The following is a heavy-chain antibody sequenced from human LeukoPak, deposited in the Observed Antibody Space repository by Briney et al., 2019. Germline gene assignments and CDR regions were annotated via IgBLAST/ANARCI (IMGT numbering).Heavy chain of an antibody. J-gene: IGHJ4*02. V-gene: IGHV4-59*01. CDR2: IYYSGST. D-gene: IGHD3-10*01. CDR3: ARGIGPGRGLWFGGDPYYFDY. CDR1: GGSISSYY. Sequence: MPSETLSLTCTVSGGSISSYYWSWIRQPPGKGLEWIGYIYYSGSTNYNPALKSRVTISVDTSKNQFSLKLSSVTAADTAVYYCARGIGPGRGLWFGGDPYYFDYWGQGTLVTVSS.